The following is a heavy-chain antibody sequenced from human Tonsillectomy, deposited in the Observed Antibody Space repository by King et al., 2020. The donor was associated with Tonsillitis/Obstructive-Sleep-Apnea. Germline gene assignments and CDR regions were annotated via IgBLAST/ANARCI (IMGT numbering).Heavy chain of an antibody. J-gene: IGHJ4*02. CDR1: GFTFSNAW. D-gene: IGHD6-19*01. V-gene: IGHV3-15*01. CDR3: TIDLSSGWYQADY. Sequence: VQLVESGGGLVKPGGSLRLSCAASGFTFSNAWMSWVRQAPGKGLEWLGCIKSKTDGGTTDYAAPVKGRFTISRDDSKNTLYLQMNSLKTEDTAVYYCTIDLSSGWYQADYWGQGTLVTVSS. CDR2: IKSKTDGGTT.